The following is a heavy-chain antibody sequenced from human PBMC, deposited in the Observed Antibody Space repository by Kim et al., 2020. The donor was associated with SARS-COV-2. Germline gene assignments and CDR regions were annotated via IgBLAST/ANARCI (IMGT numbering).Heavy chain of an antibody. V-gene: IGHV1-3*01. J-gene: IGHJ4*01. Sequence: RNFQGRVPITRDTSASTAFMELSSLTSEDTAIYYCARDGTTRNGGYYFDYWGQGALVTVSS. D-gene: IGHD1-1*01. CDR3: ARDGTTRNGGYYFDY.